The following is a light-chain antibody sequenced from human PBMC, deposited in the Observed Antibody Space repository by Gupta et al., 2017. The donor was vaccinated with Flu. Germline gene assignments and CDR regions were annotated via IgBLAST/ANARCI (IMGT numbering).Light chain of an antibody. CDR3: QHYNSYPSS. CDR1: QSISSW. Sequence: DIQMTQSPSNLYASVGDRVTITCRASQSISSWLAWYQQKPGKAPKLLIYKASSVESGVPSRFSGSGSGTEFTLTIISRQPDDFATYYCQHYNSYPSSFGQGTKLEIK. V-gene: IGKV1-5*03. J-gene: IGKJ2*03. CDR2: KAS.